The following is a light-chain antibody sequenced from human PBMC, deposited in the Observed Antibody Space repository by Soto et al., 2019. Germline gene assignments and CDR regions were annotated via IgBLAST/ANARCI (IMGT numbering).Light chain of an antibody. Sequence: QSVLTQPPSASGTPGQRVTISCSGSSSNIGSGTVNWYQQLPGTAPKLLIYNNNQRPSGVPDRFSGSKSGTSASLAISGLLSEDEADYYCASWDDSLNGLYVFGTGTKLTVL. CDR1: SSNIGSGT. J-gene: IGLJ1*01. CDR2: NNN. CDR3: ASWDDSLNGLYV. V-gene: IGLV1-44*01.